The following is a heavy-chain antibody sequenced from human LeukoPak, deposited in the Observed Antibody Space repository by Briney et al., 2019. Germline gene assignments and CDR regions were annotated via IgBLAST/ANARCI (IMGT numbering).Heavy chain of an antibody. D-gene: IGHD3-22*01. V-gene: IGHV4-34*01. CDR2: INHSGST. CDR1: GGSFSGYY. J-gene: IGHJ5*02. Sequence: SETLSLTCAVYGGSFSGYYWSWIRQPPGKGLEWIGEINHSGSTNYNPSLKSRVTISVDTSKNQFSLKLSSVTAADTAVYYCARQDDYEPFDPWGQGTLVTVSS. CDR3: ARQDDYEPFDP.